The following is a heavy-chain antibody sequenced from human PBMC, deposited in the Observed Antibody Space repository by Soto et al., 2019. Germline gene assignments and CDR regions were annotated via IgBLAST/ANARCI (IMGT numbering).Heavy chain of an antibody. V-gene: IGHV3-23*01. J-gene: IGHJ5*02. D-gene: IGHD1-1*01. CDR3: AKGGTGSIDWFDP. Sequence: PGGSLRLSCAASGFTFSSYAMSWVRQAPGKGLEWVSCIRNNGGTTYYADSVKGRFTISRDNSKNTLYLQMNGLRVEDTAIYYCAKGGTGSIDWFDPWGQGTLVTVSS. CDR1: GFTFSSYA. CDR2: IRNNGGTT.